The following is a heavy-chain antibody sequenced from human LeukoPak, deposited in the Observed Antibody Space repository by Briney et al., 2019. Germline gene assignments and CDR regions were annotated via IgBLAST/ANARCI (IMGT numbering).Heavy chain of an antibody. D-gene: IGHD3-16*01. CDR1: GFTFDDYA. Sequence: GRSLRLSCVASGFTFDDYAMHWVRQAPGKGLEWVSAVSWNGDNIAYADSVKGRFTISRDNAKNSLYLQMNSLRPEDTALYYCAKDGSSHSNMLTAYDYWGQGTLVTVSS. V-gene: IGHV3-9*01. CDR2: VSWNGDNI. J-gene: IGHJ4*02. CDR3: AKDGSSHSNMLTAYDY.